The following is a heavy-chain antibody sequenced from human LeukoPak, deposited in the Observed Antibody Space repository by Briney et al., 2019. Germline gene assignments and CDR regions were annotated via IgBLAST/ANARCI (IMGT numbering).Heavy chain of an antibody. Sequence: SETLSLTCTVSGGSISSGSYYWSWIRQPAGKGLEWIGRIYTSGSINYNPSLKSRVTISVDTSKNQFSLKLSSVTAADTAVYYCARDANTASISIAARRRDYWGQGTLVTVSS. V-gene: IGHV4-61*02. CDR3: ARDANTASISIAARRRDY. CDR1: GGSISSGSYY. CDR2: IYTSGSI. J-gene: IGHJ4*02. D-gene: IGHD6-6*01.